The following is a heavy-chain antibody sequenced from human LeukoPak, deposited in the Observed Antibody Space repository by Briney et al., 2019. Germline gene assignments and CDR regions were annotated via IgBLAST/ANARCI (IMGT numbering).Heavy chain of an antibody. V-gene: IGHV3-9*01. J-gene: IGHJ4*02. Sequence: GGSLRLSCAASGFTFDDYAMHWVRQAPGKGLEWVSGISWNSGSIGYADSVKGRYTISRDNAKKSLYLQMNSLRAEDTALYYCAKEASSGWYVDYWGQGTLVTVSS. D-gene: IGHD6-19*01. CDR3: AKEASSGWYVDY. CDR2: ISWNSGSI. CDR1: GFTFDDYA.